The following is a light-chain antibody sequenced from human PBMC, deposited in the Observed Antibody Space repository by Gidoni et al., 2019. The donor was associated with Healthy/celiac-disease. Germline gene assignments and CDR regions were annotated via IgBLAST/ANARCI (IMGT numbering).Light chain of an antibody. Sequence: DIVMTQSPLSLPVTPGEPASLSCRSRQTLLHSNGYNYWDWYLQKPGQSPQLLIYLGANRAAGVPDRFSGSGSGTDFTLKISRVEAEDVGVYYCMQALQGYTSGQGTKLEIK. J-gene: IGKJ2*01. CDR3: MQALQGYT. CDR1: QTLLHSNGYNY. V-gene: IGKV2-28*01. CDR2: LGA.